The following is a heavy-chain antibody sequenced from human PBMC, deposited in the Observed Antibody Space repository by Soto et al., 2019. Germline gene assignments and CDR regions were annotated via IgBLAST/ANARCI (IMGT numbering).Heavy chain of an antibody. Sequence: EVQLVESGGGLVKPGESLTLSCAASGFTFSGAWMGWVRQASGKGLEWVGHVKTDGTADYAAPVYGRFAISRDDSKKTGFLQMNSLKTEDTAIYHCATDTPGFGGGEYEFWGQGALVTVSS. D-gene: IGHD3-3*01. CDR1: GFTFSGAW. V-gene: IGHV3-15*01. CDR3: ATDTPGFGGGEYEF. CDR2: VKTDGTA. J-gene: IGHJ4*02.